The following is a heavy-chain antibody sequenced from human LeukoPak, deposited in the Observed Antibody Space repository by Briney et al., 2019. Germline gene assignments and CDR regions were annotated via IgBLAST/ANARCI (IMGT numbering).Heavy chain of an antibody. CDR3: ARPGYSGYDYVDY. CDR1: GYSFTSYW. Sequence: AGASLQISCKGSGYSFTSYWIGWVRPLPGKGLEWMGIIYPGDSDTRYSPSFQGQVTISADKSISTAYLQWSSLKASDTAMYYCARPGYSGYDYVDYWGQGTLVTVSS. J-gene: IGHJ4*02. D-gene: IGHD5-12*01. CDR2: IYPGDSDT. V-gene: IGHV5-51*01.